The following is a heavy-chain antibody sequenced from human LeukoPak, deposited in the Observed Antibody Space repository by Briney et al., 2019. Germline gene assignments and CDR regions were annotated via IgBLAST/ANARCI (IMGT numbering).Heavy chain of an antibody. D-gene: IGHD1-26*01. Sequence: PGGSLRLSCAASGFTFSSYWMHWVRQAPGKGLVWVSLINSDGSSASYADSVKGRFTISRDNAKNTLYLQMDSLRDEDTAVYYCRRDPHGTVGTTRELDYWGQGTLVTVSS. CDR2: INSDGSSA. J-gene: IGHJ4*02. CDR3: RRDPHGTVGTTRELDY. V-gene: IGHV3-74*01. CDR1: GFTFSSYW.